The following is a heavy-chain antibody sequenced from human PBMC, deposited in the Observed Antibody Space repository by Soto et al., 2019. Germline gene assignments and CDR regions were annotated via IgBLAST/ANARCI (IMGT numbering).Heavy chain of an antibody. CDR1: GGSISSDNYH. J-gene: IGHJ6*02. CDR2: IYYSGSI. V-gene: IGHV4-30-4*08. Sequence: QVQLQQSGPGLVKPSQTLSLTCTVSGGSISSDNYHWTWIRQSPGKGLEWIGYIYYSGSIFYNPSLKCRVTISVDTSKNQFSLQLGSVTAADTAVYFCAREDDGGDRDYYGLDVWGQGTTVTVSS. CDR3: AREDDGGDRDYYGLDV. D-gene: IGHD2-21*02.